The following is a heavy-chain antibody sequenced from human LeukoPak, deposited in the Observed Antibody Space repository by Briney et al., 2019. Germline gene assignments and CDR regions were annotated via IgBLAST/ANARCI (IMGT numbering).Heavy chain of an antibody. CDR1: GGTFSSYA. CDR2: IIPIFGTA. D-gene: IGHD4-17*01. V-gene: IGHV1-69*01. J-gene: IGHJ4*02. Sequence: RWASVKVSCKASGGTFSSYAISWVRQAPGQGLEWMGGIIPIFGTANYAQKFQGRVTITADESTSTAYMELSSLRSEDTAVYYCARGGGTVTTLFYDYWGQGTLVTVSS. CDR3: ARGGGTVTTLFYDY.